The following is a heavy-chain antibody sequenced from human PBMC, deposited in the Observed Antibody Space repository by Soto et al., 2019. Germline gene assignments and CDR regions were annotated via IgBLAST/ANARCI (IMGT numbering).Heavy chain of an antibody. J-gene: IGHJ4*02. CDR2: ISGSGGST. Sequence: GSLRLSCAASGFTFSSYAMSWVRQAPGKGLEWVSAISGSGGSTYYADSVKGRLTISRDNSKNTLYLQMNSLRAEDTAVYYCAKDPRYYYDSSGYFDYWGQGTLVTVS. CDR3: AKDPRYYYDSSGYFDY. V-gene: IGHV3-23*01. D-gene: IGHD3-22*01. CDR1: GFTFSSYA.